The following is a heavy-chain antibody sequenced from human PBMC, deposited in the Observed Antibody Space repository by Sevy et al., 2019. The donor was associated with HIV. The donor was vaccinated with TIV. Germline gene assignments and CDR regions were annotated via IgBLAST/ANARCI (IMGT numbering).Heavy chain of an antibody. D-gene: IGHD6-13*01. CDR3: ARDLAADAPYYYYGMDV. Sequence: ASVKVSCKASGGTLSSYDISWVRHAPGQGLEWMGGIIPIFGTANYAQKFQGRVTITADESTSTAYLELSSLRSEDTAVYYCARDLAADAPYYYYGMDVWGQGTTVTVSS. V-gene: IGHV1-69*13. J-gene: IGHJ6*02. CDR2: IIPIFGTA. CDR1: GGTLSSYD.